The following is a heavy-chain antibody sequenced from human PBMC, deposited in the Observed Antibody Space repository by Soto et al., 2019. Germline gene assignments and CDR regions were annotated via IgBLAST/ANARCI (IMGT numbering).Heavy chain of an antibody. D-gene: IGHD6-6*01. CDR2: IKSKTDGGTT. CDR1: GFTFSNAW. J-gene: IGHJ4*02. Sequence: LRLSCAASGFTFSNAWLSWVRQAPGKGLEWVGRIKSKTDGGTTDYTAPVKGRFTISRDDSKNTLYLQMNSLKIEDTTVYYCTTGSTSTKNYWGQGTLVTVSS. CDR3: TTGSTSTKNY. V-gene: IGHV3-15*01.